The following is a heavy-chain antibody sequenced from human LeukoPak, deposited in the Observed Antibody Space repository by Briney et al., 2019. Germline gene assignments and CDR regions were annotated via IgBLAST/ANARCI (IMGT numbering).Heavy chain of an antibody. J-gene: IGHJ3*02. D-gene: IGHD3-3*01. V-gene: IGHV3-13*01. CDR2: IGTAGDT. CDR1: GFTLSNYD. Sequence: PGGSLRLSCAASGFTLSNYDMHWVRQVLGKGLEWVSGIGTAGDTYYGGSVKGRFSSSRENAKNCLYLQMNSLRAGDTAVYYCAKEEGTIFGVAPLRAGDAFDIWGQGTMVTVSS. CDR3: AKEEGTIFGVAPLRAGDAFDI.